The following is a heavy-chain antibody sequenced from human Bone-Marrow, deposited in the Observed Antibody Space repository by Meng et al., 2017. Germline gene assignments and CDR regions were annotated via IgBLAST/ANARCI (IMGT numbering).Heavy chain of an antibody. J-gene: IGHJ4*02. CDR2: IYYSGST. CDR3: ARAKLGFDY. Sequence: QVRLQEPGPGLVKPSLSTALTCSGSGGSISSGGYYWSWSRQHPGKGLEWIGYIYYSGSTYYNPSLKSRVTISVDTSKNQFSLKLSSVTAADTAVYYCARAKLGFDYWGQGTLVTVSS. D-gene: IGHD7-27*01. CDR1: GGSISSGGYY. V-gene: IGHV4-31*03.